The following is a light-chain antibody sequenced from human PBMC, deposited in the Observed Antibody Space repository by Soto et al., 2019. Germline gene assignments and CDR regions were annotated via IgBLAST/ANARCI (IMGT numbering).Light chain of an antibody. J-gene: IGLJ3*02. V-gene: IGLV2-8*01. CDR1: RSDVGAYDF. Sequence: QYVLTQPPSASGSPGQSVTISCTGTRSDVGAYDFVSWYQHHPGKAPKLIIYEVVKRPSGVPDRFSGYKSGNTASLTVSGLQTENEAYYYCLTYAGSHNLVFGGVPKLTVL. CDR3: LTYAGSHNLV. CDR2: EVV.